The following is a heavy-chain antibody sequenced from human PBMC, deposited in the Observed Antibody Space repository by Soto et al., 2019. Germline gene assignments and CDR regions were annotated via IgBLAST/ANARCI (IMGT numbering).Heavy chain of an antibody. D-gene: IGHD4-17*01. CDR3: TRADPTVTLSVFEH. CDR1: GFIFRNYV. J-gene: IGHJ5*02. CDR2: ISYDGSSK. V-gene: IGHV3-30-3*01. Sequence: QVQLVESGGGVVQPGRSLRLSGAASGFIFRNYVIHWVRQAPGKGLEWVALISYDGSSKYYADSVKVRFTISRDNSKNTLYLQMNSLSAVDTAVYYCTRADPTVTLSVFEHWGQGTLVIVSS.